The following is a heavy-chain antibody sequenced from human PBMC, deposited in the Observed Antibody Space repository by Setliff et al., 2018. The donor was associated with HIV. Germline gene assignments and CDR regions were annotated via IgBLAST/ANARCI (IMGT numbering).Heavy chain of an antibody. J-gene: IGHJ4*02. D-gene: IGHD3-3*01. CDR1: AFTFSDYW. Sequence: GGSLRLSCRASAFTFSDYWMTWVRQAPGRGLQWVANIKDDGSEKNYLDSIKGRFTISRDNSKTTLYLQMNSLRVEDTAVYYCANDFWGGPTGGWGQGTLVTVSS. CDR2: IKDDGSEK. CDR3: ANDFWGGPTGG. V-gene: IGHV3-7*03.